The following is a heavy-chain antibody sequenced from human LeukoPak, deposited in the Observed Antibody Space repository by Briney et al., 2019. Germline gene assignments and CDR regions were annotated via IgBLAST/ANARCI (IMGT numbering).Heavy chain of an antibody. D-gene: IGHD6-19*01. CDR3: ARDRGSSGWYEFDY. V-gene: IGHV3-7*01. Sequence: GGSLRISCAASGFTSSDYWMSWVRQAPGKGLEWVANIKQDGSEKYYVDSVKGRFTISRDNAKNSLYLQMNSLRAEDTAVYYCARDRGSSGWYEFDYWGQGTLVTVSS. CDR1: GFTSSDYW. CDR2: IKQDGSEK. J-gene: IGHJ4*02.